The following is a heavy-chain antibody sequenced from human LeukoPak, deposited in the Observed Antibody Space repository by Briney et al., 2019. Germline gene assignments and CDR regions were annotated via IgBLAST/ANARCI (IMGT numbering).Heavy chain of an antibody. CDR2: IYGSATT. CDR3: ASRPADSNWYGVFDF. J-gene: IGHJ4*02. D-gene: IGHD6-13*01. V-gene: IGHV4-59*11. Sequence: SETLSLTCTVSGFSMSNHYWSWLRQPPGKGLEWIGYIYGSATTKYNPSLSSRVTMSVDTSKNQFSLKLTSVTAADTALYYCASRPADSNWYGVFDFWSRGTLVTVSS. CDR1: GFSMSNHY.